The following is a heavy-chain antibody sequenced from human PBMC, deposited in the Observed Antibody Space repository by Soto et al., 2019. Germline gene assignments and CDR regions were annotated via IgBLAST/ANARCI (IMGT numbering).Heavy chain of an antibody. CDR2: ISYNGSNK. CDR1: GFTFSSYS. J-gene: IGHJ4*02. Sequence: PGGSLTLSCAASGFTFSSYSMHWVRQAPGKGLEWVAVISYNGSNKSYAASVKGRFNISSDNTKNTLYLKMNSQRAEDTAVYYCARAYSDYCNGGSCLNPLRTWGQGTLVTVSS. V-gene: IGHV3-30-3*01. D-gene: IGHD2-15*01. CDR3: ARAYSDYCNGGSCLNPLRT.